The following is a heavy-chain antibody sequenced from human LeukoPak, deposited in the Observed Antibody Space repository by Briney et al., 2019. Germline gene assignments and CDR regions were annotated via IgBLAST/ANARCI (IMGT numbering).Heavy chain of an antibody. J-gene: IGHJ4*02. CDR1: GGSVSSSGYY. CDR2: IYSSGST. CDR3: ARRAFGSGNFDY. D-gene: IGHD3-10*01. Sequence: SETLSLTCTVSGGSVSSSGYYWGWIGQPPGKGLEWIGNIYSSGSTYYNPSLKSRITISVDTSKNQFSLKLSSVTAADTAVYYCARRAFGSGNFDYWGQGTLVTVSS. V-gene: IGHV4-39*01.